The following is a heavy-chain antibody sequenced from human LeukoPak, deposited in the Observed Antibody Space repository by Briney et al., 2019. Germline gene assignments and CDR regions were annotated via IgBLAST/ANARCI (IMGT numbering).Heavy chain of an antibody. J-gene: IGHJ4*02. CDR2: ISGSGGST. Sequence: GGSLRLSCAASGFIFGNHAMSWVRQAPGKGLEWVSAISGSGGSTYYADSVKGRFTISRDNSKNTLYLQVNRLRAEDTAVYYCAKEGGYDSSGYYYGGYYFDYWGQGTLVTVSS. V-gene: IGHV3-23*01. CDR3: AKEGGYDSSGYYYGGYYFDY. D-gene: IGHD3-22*01. CDR1: GFIFGNHA.